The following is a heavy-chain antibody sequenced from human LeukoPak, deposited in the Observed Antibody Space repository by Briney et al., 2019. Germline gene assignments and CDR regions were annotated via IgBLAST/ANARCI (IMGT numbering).Heavy chain of an antibody. J-gene: IGHJ3*02. D-gene: IGHD3-3*01. CDR2: ISSSGSTI. CDR3: ASPTIFGVVIGGDAFDI. Sequence: GGSLRLSCAASGFTFSDYYMSWIRQAPGKGLEWVSYISSSGSTIYYADSVKGRFTISRDNAKNSLYLQMNSLRAEDTAVYYCASPTIFGVVIGGDAFDIWGQGTMVTVSS. V-gene: IGHV3-11*04. CDR1: GFTFSDYY.